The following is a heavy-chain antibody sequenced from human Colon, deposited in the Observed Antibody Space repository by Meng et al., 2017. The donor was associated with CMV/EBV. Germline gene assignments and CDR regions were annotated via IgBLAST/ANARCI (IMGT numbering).Heavy chain of an antibody. CDR1: GYTFTSYY. CDR2: INPSAGST. CDR3: ARRPLAASYYYGMDV. Sequence: ASVKVSCKASGYTFTSYYMHWVRQAPGQGLEWMGIINPSAGSTTYAQKFQGRVTMTRDTSTSTVYMELISLRSEDTAVYYCARRPLAASYYYGMDVWGQGTTVTVSS. J-gene: IGHJ6*02. V-gene: IGHV1-46*01. D-gene: IGHD6-13*01.